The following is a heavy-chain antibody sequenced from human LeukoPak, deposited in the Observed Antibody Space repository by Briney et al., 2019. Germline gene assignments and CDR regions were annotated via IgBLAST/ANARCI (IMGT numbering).Heavy chain of an antibody. D-gene: IGHD6-13*01. J-gene: IGHJ4*02. V-gene: IGHV1-2*06. CDR3: ARVRYSYSTNDY. Sequence: ASVKVSCKASGGTFSNYAISWVRQAPGQGLEWMGRINPNSGGTNYAQKFQGRVTMTRDTSISTAYMELSRLRSDDTAVYYCARVRYSYSTNDYWGQGTLVTVSS. CDR2: INPNSGGT. CDR1: GGTFSNYA.